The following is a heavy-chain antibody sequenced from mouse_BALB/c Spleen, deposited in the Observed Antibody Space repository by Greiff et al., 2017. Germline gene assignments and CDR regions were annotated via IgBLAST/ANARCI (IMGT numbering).Heavy chain of an antibody. V-gene: IGHV5-6-4*01. CDR2: ISSGGSYT. Sequence: EVQLQESGGGLVKPGGSLKLSCAASGFTFSSYTMSWVRQTPEKRLEWVATISSGGSYTYYPDSVKGRFTISRDNAKNTLYLQMSSLKSEDTAMYYCTRATGTRYYFDYWGQGTTLTVSS. D-gene: IGHD4-1*01. J-gene: IGHJ2*01. CDR3: TRATGTRYYFDY. CDR1: GFTFSSYT.